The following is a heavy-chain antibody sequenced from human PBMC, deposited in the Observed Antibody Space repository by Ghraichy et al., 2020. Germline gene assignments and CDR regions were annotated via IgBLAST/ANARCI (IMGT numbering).Heavy chain of an antibody. Sequence: GGSLRLSCSASGFTFSSYAMHWVRQAPGKGLEYVSAISTNGGSTYYADSVKGRFTISRDNSKNTLYLQMSSLRPEDTAVYYCVKVGPPEGRGYFDCWGQGTLVTVSS. V-gene: IGHV3-64D*06. CDR2: ISTNGGST. CDR1: GFTFSSYA. J-gene: IGHJ4*02. CDR3: VKVGPPEGRGYFDC. D-gene: IGHD3-10*01.